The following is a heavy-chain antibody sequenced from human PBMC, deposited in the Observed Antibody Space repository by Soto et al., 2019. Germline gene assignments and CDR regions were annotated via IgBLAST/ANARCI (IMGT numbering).Heavy chain of an antibody. CDR1: ADTFNSYS. V-gene: IGHV1-69*01. CDR3: ARSLEGTTVTNWFDP. Sequence: QVQLVQSGAEVKKPGSSVKVSCKASADTFNSYSLSWLRQAPGQRLEWMGGITPVFGTADYAQSFEDRLTITAEESTSTVYMELSRLRSDDTAVYDCARSLEGTTVTNWFDPWGQGALVTVSS. CDR2: ITPVFGTA. D-gene: IGHD4-17*01. J-gene: IGHJ5*02.